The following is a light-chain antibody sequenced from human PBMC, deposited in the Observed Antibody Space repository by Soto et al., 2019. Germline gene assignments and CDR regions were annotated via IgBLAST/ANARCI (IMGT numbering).Light chain of an antibody. V-gene: IGKV3-20*01. J-gene: IGKJ1*01. Sequence: ESVLTQSPGILSLSPGERATLSCRASQSLTSSYLAWYQQKPGQAPRLLSYAASRRATGIPDRFSGSGSGTDFTLIISRLEAEDYAVYYCQYYDTSPAWTFCQGTRVEIK. CDR2: AAS. CDR1: QSLTSSY. CDR3: QYYDTSPAWT.